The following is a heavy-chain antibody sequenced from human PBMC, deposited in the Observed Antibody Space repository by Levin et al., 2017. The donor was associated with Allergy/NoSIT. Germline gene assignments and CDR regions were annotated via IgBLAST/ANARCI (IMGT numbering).Heavy chain of an antibody. V-gene: IGHV3-23*01. J-gene: IGHJ2*01. Sequence: GGSLRLSCAASRFTFSAYAMNWVRQAPGKGLEWVSVISASGANTYYADSVKGRFTISRDSSNNTLFLQMNSLRVEDTAVYYCARSMGYCSSTSCYGYWYFDLWGRGTLVTVSS. D-gene: IGHD2-2*01. CDR3: ARSMGYCSSTSCYGYWYFDL. CDR1: RFTFSAYA. CDR2: ISASGANT.